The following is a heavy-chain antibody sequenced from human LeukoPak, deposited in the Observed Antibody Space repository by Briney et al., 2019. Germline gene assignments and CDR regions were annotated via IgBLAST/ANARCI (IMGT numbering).Heavy chain of an antibody. CDR2: IIPIFGTA. CDR1: GGTFSSYA. CDR3: ASSPMTTRWGYFDY. V-gene: IGHV1-69*13. Sequence: SVKVSCKASGGTFSSYAISWVRQAPGQGLEWMGGIIPIFGTANYAQKFQGRVTITADESTSTAYMELSSLRSEDTAVYYCASSPMTTRWGYFDYWGQGTLVTVSS. J-gene: IGHJ4*02. D-gene: IGHD4-11*01.